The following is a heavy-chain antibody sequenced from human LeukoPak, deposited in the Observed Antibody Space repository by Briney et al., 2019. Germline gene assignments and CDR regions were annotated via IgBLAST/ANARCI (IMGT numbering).Heavy chain of an antibody. CDR3: ARDLGGGIVVVPAAIQDYYYGMDV. J-gene: IGHJ6*02. Sequence: ASVKVSCKASGYTFTSYYMHWVRQAPGQGLEWMGIINPSGGSTSYAQKFQGRVTMTRDTSTSTVYMELSSLRSEDTAVHYCARDLGGGIVVVPAAIQDYYYGMDVWGQGTTVTVSS. CDR2: INPSGGST. CDR1: GYTFTSYY. D-gene: IGHD2-2*01. V-gene: IGHV1-46*01.